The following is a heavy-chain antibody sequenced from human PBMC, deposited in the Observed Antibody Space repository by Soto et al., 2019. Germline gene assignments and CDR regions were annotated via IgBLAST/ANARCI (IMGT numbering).Heavy chain of an antibody. CDR3: ARLSRLVNSGYDHDAFDI. D-gene: IGHD5-12*01. V-gene: IGHV4-39*01. CDR2: IYYSGST. Sequence: QLQLQESGPGLVKPSETLSLTCTVSGGSISSSSYYWGWIRQPPGKGLEWIGSIYYSGSTYYNPSLKSRVTISVDTSKNQFSLKLSSVTAADTAVYYCARLSRLVNSGYDHDAFDIWGQGTMVTVSS. J-gene: IGHJ3*02. CDR1: GGSISSSSYY.